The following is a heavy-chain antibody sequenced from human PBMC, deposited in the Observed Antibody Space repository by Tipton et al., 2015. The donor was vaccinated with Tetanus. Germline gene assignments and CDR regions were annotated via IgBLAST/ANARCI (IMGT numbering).Heavy chain of an antibody. J-gene: IGHJ5*02. CDR2: IYSSGTT. D-gene: IGHD3-16*01. CDR1: GGSISTRNYF. CDR3: ARALKQGANWFDP. V-gene: IGHV4-39*07. Sequence: TLSLTCTVSGGSISTRNYFWGWIRQAPGKGLEWIGRIYSSGTTNYDPSLRGRVTMSIDTSKNRFSLKLDSVTAADTAIYYCARALKQGANWFDPWGQGTLVTVSS.